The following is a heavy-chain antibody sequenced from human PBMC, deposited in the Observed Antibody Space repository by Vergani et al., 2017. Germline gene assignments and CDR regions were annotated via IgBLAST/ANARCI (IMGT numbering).Heavy chain of an antibody. CDR2: ISSSGSTI. D-gene: IGHD2-2*01. CDR3: AKEAYNAMGDYYYGMDV. CDR1: GFTFSDYY. J-gene: IGHJ6*02. V-gene: IGHV3-11*01. Sequence: QVQLVESGGGLVKPGGSLRLSCAASGFTFSDYYMSWIRQAPGKGLEWVSYISSSGSTIYYADSVKGRFTISRDNAKNSLYLQMNSLRAEDTALYYCAKEAYNAMGDYYYGMDVWGQGTTVTVSS.